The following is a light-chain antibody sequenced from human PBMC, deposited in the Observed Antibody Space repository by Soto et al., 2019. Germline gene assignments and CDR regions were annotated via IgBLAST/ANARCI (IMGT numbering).Light chain of an antibody. CDR3: QSYDSGLSGHVV. V-gene: IGLV1-40*01. CDR1: SSDIGAGYD. J-gene: IGLJ2*01. Sequence: QSVLTQPPSVSGAPGQTITISCTGSSSDIGAGYDVHWYQQLPGRAPKLLIYGNNNRPSGVPDRFSGSKSGTSVSLAITGLRGEDEADYHCQSYDSGLSGHVVFGGGTKLTVL. CDR2: GNN.